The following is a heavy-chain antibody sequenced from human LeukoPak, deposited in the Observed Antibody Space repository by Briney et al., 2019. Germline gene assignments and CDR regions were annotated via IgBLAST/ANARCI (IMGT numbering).Heavy chain of an antibody. D-gene: IGHD3-3*01. CDR2: IRSKANSYAT. J-gene: IGHJ4*02. V-gene: IGHV3-73*01. CDR3: TTPIDGVVIRGG. CDR1: GFTFSGSA. Sequence: GGSLRLSCAASGFTFSGSAMHWVRQASGKGLEWVGRIRSKANSYATAYAASVKGRFTISRDDPKNTAYLQMNSLKTEDTAVYYCTTPIDGVVIRGGWGQGTLVTVSS.